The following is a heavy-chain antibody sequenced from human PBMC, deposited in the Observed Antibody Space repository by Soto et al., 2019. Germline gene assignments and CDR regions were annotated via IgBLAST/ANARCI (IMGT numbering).Heavy chain of an antibody. D-gene: IGHD1-7*01. CDR1: GDSVSSNSAA. J-gene: IGHJ6*02. CDR3: ARVWNYVGYYYDGMDV. CDR2: TYYRSKWYN. V-gene: IGHV6-1*01. Sequence: RSQTLSLTCAISGDSVSSNSAAWNWIRQSPSRGLEWLGRTYYRSKWYNDYAVSVKSRITINPDTTKNQFSLQLNSVTPEDTAVYYCARVWNYVGYYYDGMDVWGQGTTVTVSS.